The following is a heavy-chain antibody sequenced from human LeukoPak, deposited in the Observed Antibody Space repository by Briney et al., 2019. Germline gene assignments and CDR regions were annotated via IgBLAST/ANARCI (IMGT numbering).Heavy chain of an antibody. Sequence: GGSLRLSCAASGFTFSNYWMSWVRQAPGKGLEWVANIKQDGTEKYYVDSVKGRFTISRDNAKNSLYLQMNSLRAEDTAVYYCARDIVVVAPARESFYYFDYWGQGTLVTVSS. CDR1: GFTFSNYW. CDR3: ARDIVVVAPARESFYYFDY. V-gene: IGHV3-7*01. J-gene: IGHJ4*02. CDR2: IKQDGTEK. D-gene: IGHD2-2*01.